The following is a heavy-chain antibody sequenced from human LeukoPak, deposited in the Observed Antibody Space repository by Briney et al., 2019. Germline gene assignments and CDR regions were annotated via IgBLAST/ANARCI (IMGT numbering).Heavy chain of an antibody. J-gene: IGHJ4*02. CDR3: ARVGITMIRGVITVDY. CDR2: IKQDGSEK. V-gene: IGHV3-7*01. D-gene: IGHD3-10*01. Sequence: GGSLRLSCAASGFTFSSYWMSWVRQAPGKGLEWVANIKQDGSEKYYVDSAKGRFTISRDNAKNSLYLQVNSLRAEDTAVYYCARVGITMIRGVITVDYWGQGTLVTVSS. CDR1: GFTFSSYW.